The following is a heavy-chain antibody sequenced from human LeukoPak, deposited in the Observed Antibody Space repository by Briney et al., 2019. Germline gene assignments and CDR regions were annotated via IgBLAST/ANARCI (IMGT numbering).Heavy chain of an antibody. CDR3: ARGGVVVITPNDY. J-gene: IGHJ4*02. CDR1: GFTFSKYS. D-gene: IGHD3-22*01. Sequence: GKSLRLSCAASGFTFSKYSLFWVRQAPGKGLEWVAFISKDGSSEKFADSVKGRFTISRDNSKNTLYLQMNSLRAEDTAVYYCARGGVVVITPNDYWGQGTLVTVSS. V-gene: IGHV3-30-3*01. CDR2: ISKDGSSE.